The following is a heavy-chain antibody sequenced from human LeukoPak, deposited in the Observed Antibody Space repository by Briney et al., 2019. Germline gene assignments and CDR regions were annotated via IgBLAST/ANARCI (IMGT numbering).Heavy chain of an antibody. CDR1: GLTFSDFW. J-gene: IGHJ4*02. V-gene: IGHV3-74*01. D-gene: IGHD5-18*01. CDR2: VKGDGRTT. CDR3: ATGHSYGYDY. Sequence: GGSLRLSCAASGLTFSDFWMHWVRQPPGKGLVWVALVKGDGRTTIYADSVKGRFTISRGNAKNTLYLQMNSLRADDSGVYYCATGHSYGYDYWGQGVLVTVSS.